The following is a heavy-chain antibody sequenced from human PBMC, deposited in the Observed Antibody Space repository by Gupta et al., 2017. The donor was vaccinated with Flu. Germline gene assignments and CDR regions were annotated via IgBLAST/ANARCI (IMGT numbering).Heavy chain of an antibody. Sequence: QVQLVQSGAEVKKPGASVKVSCKASGYTFTSYAMHWVRQAPGQRLEWMGWINAGNGNTKYSQKFQGRVTITRDTSASTAYMELSSLRSEDTAVYYCAVGLDYYGSGSYWGFDYWGQGTLVTVSS. D-gene: IGHD3-10*01. V-gene: IGHV1-3*01. CDR1: GYTFTSYA. J-gene: IGHJ4*02. CDR2: INAGNGNT. CDR3: AVGLDYYGSGSYWGFDY.